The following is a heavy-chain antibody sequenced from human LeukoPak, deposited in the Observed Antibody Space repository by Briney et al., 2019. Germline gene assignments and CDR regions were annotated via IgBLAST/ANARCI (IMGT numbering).Heavy chain of an antibody. V-gene: IGHV3-48*01. CDR1: GFTFSSYS. CDR2: ISSSSSTI. D-gene: IGHD3-22*01. J-gene: IGHJ4*02. CDR3: AKVGLPYYYDSSGYYDY. Sequence: PGGSLRLSCAASGFTFSSYSMNWVRQAPGKGLEWVSYISSSSSTIYYADSVKGRFTISRDNSKNTLYLQMNSLRAEDTAVYYCAKVGLPYYYDSSGYYDYWGQGTLVTVSS.